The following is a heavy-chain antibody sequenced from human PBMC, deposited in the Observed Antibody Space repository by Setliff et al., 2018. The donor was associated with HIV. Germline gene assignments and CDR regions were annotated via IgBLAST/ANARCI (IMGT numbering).Heavy chain of an antibody. V-gene: IGHV3-7*03. J-gene: IGHJ6*03. D-gene: IGHD2-2*01. Sequence: GGSLRLSCAASGFTFSDYWMTWVRQAPGKGLEWVANIKQGGSEKYCVDSVKGRFTISRDNAKNSLYLQMNSLGAEDKAVYYCARGRRVSSNYYYYYYMDVWGKGTTVTVSS. CDR1: GFTFSDYW. CDR3: ARGRRVSSNYYYYYYMDV. CDR2: IKQGGSEK.